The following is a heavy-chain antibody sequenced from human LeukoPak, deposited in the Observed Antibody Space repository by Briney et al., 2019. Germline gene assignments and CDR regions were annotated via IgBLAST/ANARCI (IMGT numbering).Heavy chain of an antibody. D-gene: IGHD1-26*01. Sequence: GGSLRLSCAASGFTFSSYGMHWVRQAPGKGLEWVAVISYDGSNKYYADSVKGRFTISRDNSKNTLYLQMNSLRAEDTAVYYCAKVSPGVGATHDAFDIWGQGTMVTVSS. CDR3: AKVSPGVGATHDAFDI. CDR2: ISYDGSNK. J-gene: IGHJ3*02. V-gene: IGHV3-30*18. CDR1: GFTFSSYG.